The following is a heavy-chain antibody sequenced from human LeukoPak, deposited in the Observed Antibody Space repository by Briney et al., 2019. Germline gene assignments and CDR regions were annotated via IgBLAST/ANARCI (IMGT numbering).Heavy chain of an antibody. J-gene: IGHJ3*02. Sequence: GGSLRLSCAASGFTFSSYAMSWVRQAPGEGLEWVSSITSSSTYTFYADSVKGRFTVSRDNSKNTLYLQMNTLRAEDTAVYYCAKGRGSGSYDAFDIWGQGTMVTVSS. D-gene: IGHD3-10*01. CDR1: GFTFSSYA. V-gene: IGHV3-23*01. CDR3: AKGRGSGSYDAFDI. CDR2: ITSSSTYT.